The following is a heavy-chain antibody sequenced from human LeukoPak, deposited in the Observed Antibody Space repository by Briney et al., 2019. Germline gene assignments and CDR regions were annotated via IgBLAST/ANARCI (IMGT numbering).Heavy chain of an antibody. Sequence: ASVKVSCKASGYTFTSYDINWVRQATGQGLEWMGWMNPNSGNTGYAQKFQGRVTMTRNTSISTAYMELSSLRPEDTAVYYCASPTGYSSGWLDYWGQGTLVTVSS. CDR3: ASPTGYSSGWLDY. CDR1: GYTFTSYD. D-gene: IGHD6-19*01. J-gene: IGHJ4*02. CDR2: MNPNSGNT. V-gene: IGHV1-8*01.